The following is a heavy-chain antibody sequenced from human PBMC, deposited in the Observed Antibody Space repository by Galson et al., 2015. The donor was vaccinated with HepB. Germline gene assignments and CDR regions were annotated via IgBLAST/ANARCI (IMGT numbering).Heavy chain of an antibody. V-gene: IGHV3-48*03. J-gene: IGHJ4*02. Sequence: SLRLSCAASGFTFSSYEMNWVRQAPGKGLEWVSYISSSGSTIYYADSVKGRFTISRDNAKNSLYLQMNSLRAEDTAVYYCARVPYDFWSGYSGPYYFDYWGQGTLVTVSS. CDR3: ARVPYDFWSGYSGPYYFDY. D-gene: IGHD3-3*01. CDR1: GFTFSSYE. CDR2: ISSSGSTI.